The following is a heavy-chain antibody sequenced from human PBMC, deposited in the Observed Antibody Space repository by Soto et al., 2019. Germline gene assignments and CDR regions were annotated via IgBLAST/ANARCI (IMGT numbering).Heavy chain of an antibody. V-gene: IGHV3-48*02. J-gene: IGHJ4*02. Sequence: EVQLVESGGGLVQPGGSLRLSCAASGFSFSTYSMTWVRQAPGKGLEWVANIRGTTSATYYADSVRGRFTISRDNARNSLFIQMNSLRDVDTAVYYCARDRTDQGRGSFSCAFWGQGTLVTVSS. CDR3: ARDRTDQGRGSFSCAF. CDR1: GFSFSTYS. D-gene: IGHD1-26*01. CDR2: IRGTTSAT.